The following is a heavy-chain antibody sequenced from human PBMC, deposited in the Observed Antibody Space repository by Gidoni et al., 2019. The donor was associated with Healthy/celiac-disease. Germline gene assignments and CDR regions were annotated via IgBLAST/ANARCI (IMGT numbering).Heavy chain of an antibody. CDR1: GGTCSSYA. J-gene: IGHJ3*02. Sequence: QVQLVQSGAEVKKPGSSVKVSCKAAGGTCSSYASSWVRQAPGQGLEWMGGILPLFGPANYAQQFQGRVPITADESTSTAYMELSSLRSEDTAVYYCARVECSGGSCFQIAAFDIWGQGPMVTVSS. CDR3: ARVECSGGSCFQIAAFDI. D-gene: IGHD2-15*01. CDR2: ILPLFGPA. V-gene: IGHV1-69*01.